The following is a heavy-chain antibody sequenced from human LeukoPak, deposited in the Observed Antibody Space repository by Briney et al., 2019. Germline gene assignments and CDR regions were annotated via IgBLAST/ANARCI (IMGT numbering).Heavy chain of an antibody. CDR2: IYHSGST. CDR3: ARAGFGESYGMDV. Sequence: SQTLSLTCAVSGGSISSGGYPWSWIRQPPGKGLEWIGYIYHSGSTYYNPSLKSRVTISVDRSKNQFSLKLSSVTAADTAVYYCARAGFGESYGMDVWGQGTTVTVSS. V-gene: IGHV4-30-2*01. CDR1: GGSISSGGYP. J-gene: IGHJ6*02. D-gene: IGHD3-10*01.